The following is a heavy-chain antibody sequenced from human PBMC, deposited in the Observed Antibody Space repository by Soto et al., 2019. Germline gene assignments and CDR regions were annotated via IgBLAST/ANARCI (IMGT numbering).Heavy chain of an antibody. V-gene: IGHV3-30-3*01. Sequence: QVQLVESGGGVVQPGRSLRLSCAASGFTFSSYAMHWVRQAPGKGLEWVAVISYDGSNKYYAASVKGRFTISRDNSKNTLYLQMNSLRAEDTAVYYCARDSATMVRGVNYYYYGMDVWGQGTTVTVSS. CDR2: ISYDGSNK. CDR1: GFTFSSYA. CDR3: ARDSATMVRGVNYYYYGMDV. D-gene: IGHD3-10*01. J-gene: IGHJ6*02.